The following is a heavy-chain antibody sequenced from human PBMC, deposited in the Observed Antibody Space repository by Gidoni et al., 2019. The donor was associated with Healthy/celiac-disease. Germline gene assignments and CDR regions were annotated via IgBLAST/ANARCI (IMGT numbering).Heavy chain of an antibody. CDR2: ISGSGGST. CDR1: GFTFSSYA. V-gene: IGHV3-23*01. Sequence: EVQLLESGGGLVQPGGSLRLSCAASGFTFSSYAMSWVRQAQGKGLEWVSAISGSGGSTYYADSVKGRFTISRDNSKNTLYLQMNSLRAEDTAVYYCAKRRDSSGYYYVIFDYWGQGTLVTVSS. D-gene: IGHD3-22*01. CDR3: AKRRDSSGYYYVIFDY. J-gene: IGHJ4*02.